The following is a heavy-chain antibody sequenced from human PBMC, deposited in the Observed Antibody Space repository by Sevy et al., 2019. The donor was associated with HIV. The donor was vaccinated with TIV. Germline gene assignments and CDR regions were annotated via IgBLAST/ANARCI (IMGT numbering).Heavy chain of an antibody. CDR3: ARVGVDCSGGSCEDYYYGMDV. D-gene: IGHD2-15*01. CDR2: IYYSWST. J-gene: IGHJ6*02. CDR1: GGSISSYY. V-gene: IGHV4-59*01. Sequence: SETLSLTCTVSGGSISSYYWSWIRQPPGKGLEWIGYIYYSWSTNYNPSLKSRVTISVDTSKNQFSLKLSSVTAADTAVYYCARVGVDCSGGSCEDYYYGMDVWGQGTTVTVSS.